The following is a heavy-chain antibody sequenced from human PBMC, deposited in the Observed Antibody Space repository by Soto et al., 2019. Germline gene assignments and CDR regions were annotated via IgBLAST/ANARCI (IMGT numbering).Heavy chain of an antibody. J-gene: IGHJ4*02. V-gene: IGHV4-31*03. CDR2: IYYSGST. CDR3: ARGKVIVATIYYTSATGFDY. Sequence: QVQLQESGPGLVKPSQTLSLTCTVSGGSISSGGYYWSWIRQHPGKGLEWIGYIYYSGSTYYNPYILSRVTISVDMSKNQFSLELSSVTAADTAVYYCARGKVIVATIYYTSATGFDYWGQGTLVTVSS. CDR1: GGSISSGGYY. D-gene: IGHD5-12*01.